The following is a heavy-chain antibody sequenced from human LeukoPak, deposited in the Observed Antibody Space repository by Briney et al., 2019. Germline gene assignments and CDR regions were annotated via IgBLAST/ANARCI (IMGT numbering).Heavy chain of an antibody. J-gene: IGHJ4*02. CDR1: GFTFSSYA. V-gene: IGHV3-23*01. CDR2: ISGSGGST. Sequence: PGGSLRLSCAASGFTFSSYAMSWVRQAPGKGLEWVSAISGSGGSTYYADSVKGRFTISRDNSKNTLYLQTNSLRAEDTAVYYCATLDTAMVTEFDYWGQGTLVTVSS. D-gene: IGHD5-18*01. CDR3: ATLDTAMVTEFDY.